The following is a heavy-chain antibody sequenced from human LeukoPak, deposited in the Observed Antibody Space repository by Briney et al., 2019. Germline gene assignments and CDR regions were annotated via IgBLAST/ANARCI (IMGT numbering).Heavy chain of an antibody. D-gene: IGHD3/OR15-3a*01. CDR1: GYTFTGYY. Sequence: GASVKVSCTASGYTFTGYYMHWVRQAPGQGLEWMGRINPNSGGTNYAQRFQGRVTMTRDTSITTAYMELSRLRSDDTAIYYCARHGPNRKYRTGLDFWGQGTLVTVSS. J-gene: IGHJ4*02. CDR3: ARHGPNRKYRTGLDF. V-gene: IGHV1-2*06. CDR2: INPNSGGT.